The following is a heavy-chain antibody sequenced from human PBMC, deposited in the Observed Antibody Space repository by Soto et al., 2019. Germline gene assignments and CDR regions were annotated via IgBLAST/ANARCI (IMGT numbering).Heavy chain of an antibody. D-gene: IGHD2-15*01. V-gene: IGHV1-69*02. J-gene: IGHJ3*02. CDR2: IIPILGIA. CDR3: ARGPKGGGIVVVVAAGAFDI. CDR1: GGTFSSYT. Sequence: SVKVSCKASGGTFSSYTISWVRQAPGQGLEWMGRIIPILGIANYAQKFQGRVTITADKSTSTAYMELSSLRSEDTAVYYCARGPKGGGIVVVVAAGAFDIWGQGTMVTVS.